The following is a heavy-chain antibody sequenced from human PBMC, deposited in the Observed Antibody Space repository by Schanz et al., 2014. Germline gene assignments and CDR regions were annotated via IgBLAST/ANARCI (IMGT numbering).Heavy chain of an antibody. Sequence: VQLVESGGGLVQPGGSLRLSCAASGFTFSDYSMNWVRQAPGKGLEWVAILWHDGSKKYYADSVKGRFTISRDNAKNSLYLEMNSLRAEDTALYYCARDRRNADLDYWGQGTLVTVSS. CDR3: ARDRRNADLDY. D-gene: IGHD1-1*01. CDR1: GFTFSDYS. J-gene: IGHJ4*02. CDR2: LWHDGSKK. V-gene: IGHV3-33*08.